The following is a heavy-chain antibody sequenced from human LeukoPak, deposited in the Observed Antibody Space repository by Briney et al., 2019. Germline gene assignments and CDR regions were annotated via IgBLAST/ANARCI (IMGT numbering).Heavy chain of an antibody. Sequence: GGSLRLSCAASGFTFSSYSMNWVRQAPGKGLEWVSSISSSSSYIYYADSVKGRFTISRDNAKNSLYLQMNSLRAEDTAVYYCTRGDWGSPPYLSGYWGQGTLVTVSS. CDR3: TRGDWGSPPYLSGY. V-gene: IGHV3-21*01. D-gene: IGHD2-21*01. J-gene: IGHJ4*02. CDR2: ISSSSSYI. CDR1: GFTFSSYS.